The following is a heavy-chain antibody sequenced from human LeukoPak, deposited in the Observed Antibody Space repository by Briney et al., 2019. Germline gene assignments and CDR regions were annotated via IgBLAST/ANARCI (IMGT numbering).Heavy chain of an antibody. J-gene: IGHJ4*02. CDR3: ARHSTLYSSSWYVRGDPNFDY. CDR1: GDSISSGNW. CDR2: IYHSGST. D-gene: IGHD6-13*01. V-gene: IGHV4-4*02. Sequence: SETLSLTCAVSGDSISSGNWWSWVRQPPGKGLEWIGEIYHSGSTNYNPSLKSRVTISVDTSKNQFSLKLSSVTAADTAVYYCARHSTLYSSSWYVRGDPNFDYWGQGTLVTVSS.